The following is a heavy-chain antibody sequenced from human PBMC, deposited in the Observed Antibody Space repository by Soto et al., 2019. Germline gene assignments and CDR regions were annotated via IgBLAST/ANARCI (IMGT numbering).Heavy chain of an antibody. Sequence: SVKVSCKASGFTFTSSAMQWVRQARGQRLEWIGWIVVGSGNTNYAQKFQERVTITRDMSTSTAYMELSSLRSEDTAVYYCAASSDYSNYVAFDIWGQGTMVTVSS. J-gene: IGHJ3*02. D-gene: IGHD4-4*01. V-gene: IGHV1-58*02. CDR1: GFTFTSSA. CDR2: IVVGSGNT. CDR3: AASSDYSNYVAFDI.